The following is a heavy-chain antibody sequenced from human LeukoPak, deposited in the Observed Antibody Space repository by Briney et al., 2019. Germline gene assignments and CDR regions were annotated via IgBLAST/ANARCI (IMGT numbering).Heavy chain of an antibody. J-gene: IGHJ4*02. Sequence: SETLSLTCTVSGGSISSSTYYWGWTRQPPGKGLEWIGSIYYSGKTYYNPSLKSRVTVSVDTSKNQFSLKLSSVTAADTAVYYCASTRRYTYGGLEYWGQGTLVTVSS. CDR2: IYYSGKT. V-gene: IGHV4-39*01. CDR3: ASTRRYTYGGLEY. CDR1: GGSISSSTYY. D-gene: IGHD5-18*01.